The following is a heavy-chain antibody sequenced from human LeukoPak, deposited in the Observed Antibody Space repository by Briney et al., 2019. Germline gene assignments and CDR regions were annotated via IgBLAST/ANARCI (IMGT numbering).Heavy chain of an antibody. Sequence: SGGSLRLSCTASGFTFGDYAMSWVRQAPGKGLEWVSAISGSGGSTYYADSVKGRFTISRDNSKNTLYLQMNSLRAEDTAVYYCAKSDYGDYANPDYWGQGTLVTVSS. CDR3: AKSDYGDYANPDY. J-gene: IGHJ4*02. CDR2: ISGSGGST. CDR1: GFTFGDYA. V-gene: IGHV3-23*01. D-gene: IGHD4-17*01.